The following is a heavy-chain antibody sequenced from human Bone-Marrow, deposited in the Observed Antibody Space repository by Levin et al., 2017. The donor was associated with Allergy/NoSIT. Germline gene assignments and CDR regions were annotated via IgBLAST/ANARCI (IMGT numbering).Heavy chain of an antibody. CDR2: INTNTGNP. V-gene: IGHV7-4-1*01. Sequence: ASVKVSCKASGYTFTSYAMNWVRQAPGQGLEWMGWINTNTGNPTYAQGFTGRFVFSLDTSVSTAYLQICSLKAEDTAVYYGARGALIGGYSEGANDYWGQGTLVTVSS. CDR3: ARGALIGGYSEGANDY. CDR1: GYTFTSYA. D-gene: IGHD5-18*01. J-gene: IGHJ4*02.